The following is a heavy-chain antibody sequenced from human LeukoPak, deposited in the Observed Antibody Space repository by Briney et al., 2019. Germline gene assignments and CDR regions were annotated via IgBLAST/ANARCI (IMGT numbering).Heavy chain of an antibody. J-gene: IGHJ4*02. CDR2: IYYSGST. D-gene: IGHD1-26*01. CDR3: ARGSYSGSYYYFDY. Sequence: SETLSLTCTVSGGSVSTYYWSWIRQPPGKGLEWIGYIYYSGSTEYNPSLKSRVTISIDTSRSQFSLNLSSVTAADTAVYYCARGSYSGSYYYFDYWGQGTLVTVSS. CDR1: GGSVSTYY. V-gene: IGHV4-59*02.